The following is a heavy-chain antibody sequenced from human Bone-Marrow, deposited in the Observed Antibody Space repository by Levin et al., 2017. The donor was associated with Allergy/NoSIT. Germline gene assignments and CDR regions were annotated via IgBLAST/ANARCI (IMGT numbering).Heavy chain of an antibody. Sequence: HGESLKISCQTSGYSFTSFWVAWVRQMPGKGLEWMGTIYPADSDTRYSPAFQGQVTISADRSTSTAYLQWRSLQASDTAIYYCARPPQGALGENKWYFDVWGHGTLVTVSS. CDR3: ARPPQGALGENKWYFDV. CDR2: IYPADSDT. D-gene: IGHD1-26*01. V-gene: IGHV5-51*01. J-gene: IGHJ2*01. CDR1: GYSFTSFW.